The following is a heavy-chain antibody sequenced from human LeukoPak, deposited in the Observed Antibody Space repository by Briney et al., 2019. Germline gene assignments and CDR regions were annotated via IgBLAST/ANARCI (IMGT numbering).Heavy chain of an antibody. V-gene: IGHV3-21*01. Sequence: PGGSLRLSCAASGFTFSSYSMNWVRQAPGKGLEWVSSISSSSCYIYYADSVKGRFTISRDNAKNSLYLQMNSLRAEDTAVHYCARGPLGAPGVDFDYWGQGALVTVSS. D-gene: IGHD1-26*01. CDR1: GFTFSSYS. CDR3: ARGPLGAPGVDFDY. J-gene: IGHJ4*02. CDR2: ISSSSCYI.